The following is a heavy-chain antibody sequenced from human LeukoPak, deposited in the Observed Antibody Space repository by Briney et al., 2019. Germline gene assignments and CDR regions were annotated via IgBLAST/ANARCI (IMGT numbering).Heavy chain of an antibody. D-gene: IGHD2-15*01. CDR2: IYYSGST. CDR3: ARGARAKLVVVAATLYFDY. Sequence: SETLSLTCTVSGGSISSSSYYWGWIRQPPGKGLEWIGSIYYSGSTYYNPSLKSRVTISVDTSKNQFSLKLSSVTAADTAVYYCARGARAKLVVVAATLYFDYWGQGVLVTVSS. J-gene: IGHJ4*02. V-gene: IGHV4-39*07. CDR1: GGSISSSSYY.